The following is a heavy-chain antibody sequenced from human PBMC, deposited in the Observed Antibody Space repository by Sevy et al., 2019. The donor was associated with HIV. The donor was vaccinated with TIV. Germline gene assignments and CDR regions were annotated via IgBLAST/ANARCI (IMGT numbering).Heavy chain of an antibody. V-gene: IGHV1-2*06. D-gene: IGHD6-13*01. CDR3: AGDARIAAAGKGREDDY. CDR1: GYTFTGYY. J-gene: IGHJ4*02. CDR2: INPNSGGT. Sequence: ASVKVSCKASGYTFTGYYMHWVRQAPGQGLEWMGRINPNSGGTNYAQKFQGRVTMTRDTSISTAYMELSRLRSDDTAVYYGAGDARIAAAGKGREDDYWGQGTLVTVSS.